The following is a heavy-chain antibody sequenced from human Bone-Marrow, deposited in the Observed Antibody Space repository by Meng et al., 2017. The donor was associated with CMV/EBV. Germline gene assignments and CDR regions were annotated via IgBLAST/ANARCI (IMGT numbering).Heavy chain of an antibody. CDR3: ARVDCSSTSCSDDAFDI. Sequence: GGSLRLSCAASGFTFSSYAMHWVRQAPGKGLEWVAVISYDGSNKYYADSVKGRFTISRDNSKNTLYLQMNSLRAEDTAVYYCARVDCSSTSCSDDAFDIWGQGTRVTVSS. V-gene: IGHV3-30-3*01. CDR2: ISYDGSNK. D-gene: IGHD2-2*01. CDR1: GFTFSSYA. J-gene: IGHJ3*02.